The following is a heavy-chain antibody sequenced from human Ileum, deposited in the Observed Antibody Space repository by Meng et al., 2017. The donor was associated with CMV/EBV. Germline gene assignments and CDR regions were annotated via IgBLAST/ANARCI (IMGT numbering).Heavy chain of an antibody. CDR3: ARYCSGGSCYSGRHNWFDP. J-gene: IGHJ5*02. Sequence: VQWQGPGPGLVKPSETLSLTCTVSGGSISSYYWSWIRQPAGKGLEWIGRIYTSGSTNYNPSLKSRVTMSVDTSKNQFSLKLSSVTAADTAMYYCARYCSGGSCYSGRHNWFDPWGQGTLVTVSS. CDR1: GGSISSYY. CDR2: IYTSGST. V-gene: IGHV4-4*07. D-gene: IGHD2-15*01.